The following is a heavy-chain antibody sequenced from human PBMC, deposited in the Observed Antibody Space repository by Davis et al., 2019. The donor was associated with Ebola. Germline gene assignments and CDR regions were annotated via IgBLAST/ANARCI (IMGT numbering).Heavy chain of an antibody. CDR2: IYYSGST. CDR3: ARGGYGGYRAYDY. Sequence: SETLSLTCTVSGGSISSYYWSWIRQPPGKGLEWIGYIYYSGSTNYNPSLKSRVTISVDTSKNQFSLKLSSVTAADTAVYYCARGGYGGYRAYDYWGQGTLVTVSS. J-gene: IGHJ4*02. CDR1: GGSISSYY. D-gene: IGHD5-12*01. V-gene: IGHV4-59*01.